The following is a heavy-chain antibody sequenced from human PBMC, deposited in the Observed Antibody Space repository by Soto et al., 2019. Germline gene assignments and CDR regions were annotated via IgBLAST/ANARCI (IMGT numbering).Heavy chain of an antibody. V-gene: IGHV4-4*07. CDR3: AREGASGFGMDV. CDR1: GGPIRSYY. J-gene: IGHJ6*02. D-gene: IGHD1-26*01. Sequence: SETLSLTCTVSGGPIRSYYWSWIRQPAGKPLEWIGRIYTSGSTNYNPSLKSRVTMSVDTSKNQFSLNLSSVTAADTAVYYCAREGASGFGMDVWGQGTTVTVSS. CDR2: IYTSGST.